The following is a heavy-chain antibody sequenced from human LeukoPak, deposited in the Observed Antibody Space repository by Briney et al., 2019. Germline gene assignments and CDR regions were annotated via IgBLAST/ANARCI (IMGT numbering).Heavy chain of an antibody. Sequence: SVKVSCKASGGTFSSYAISWVRQAPGQGLEWMGGIIPILGIANYAQKFQGRVTITADKSTSTAYMELSSLRSEDTAVDYCASRDSSGYYSMEGPYYFDYWGQGTLVTVSS. CDR1: GGTFSSYA. V-gene: IGHV1-69*10. D-gene: IGHD3-22*01. J-gene: IGHJ4*02. CDR2: IIPILGIA. CDR3: ASRDSSGYYSMEGPYYFDY.